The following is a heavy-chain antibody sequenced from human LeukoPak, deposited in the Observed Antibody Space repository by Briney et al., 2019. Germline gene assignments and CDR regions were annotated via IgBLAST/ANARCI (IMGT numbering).Heavy chain of an antibody. CDR1: GDSITTYY. Sequence: SETLSLTCTVSGDSITTYYWSWIRRPPGKALEWIGFFYYSRSTNYNPSLKSRVTISSDTSKNQFSLKLSSVTAADTAVYYCARLRLRYTRNGDSTSYEVFDIWGQGTVVTVSS. V-gene: IGHV4-59*01. CDR2: FYYSRST. CDR3: ARLRLRYTRNGDSTSYEVFDI. J-gene: IGHJ3*02. D-gene: IGHD2-21*01.